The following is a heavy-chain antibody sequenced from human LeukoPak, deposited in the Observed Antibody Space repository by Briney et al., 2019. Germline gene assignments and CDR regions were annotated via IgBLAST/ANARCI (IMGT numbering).Heavy chain of an antibody. Sequence: GGSLRLSCAASGFTFSTYSTNWVRQAPGKGLEWVSYISSSSTTIYYADSAEGRFTISRDNAKNSLYLQMNSLRDEDTAVYYCTRDGGSWSHLDFWGQGALVTVSS. CDR1: GFTFSTYS. D-gene: IGHD2-15*01. CDR3: TRDGGSWSHLDF. J-gene: IGHJ4*02. CDR2: ISSSSTTI. V-gene: IGHV3-48*02.